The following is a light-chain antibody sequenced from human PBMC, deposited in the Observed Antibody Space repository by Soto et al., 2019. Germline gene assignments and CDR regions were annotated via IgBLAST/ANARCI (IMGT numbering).Light chain of an antibody. CDR2: AAS. Sequence: DIQMTQSPSSLSASVGDRVSITCRASETISSNYLNWYQQKPGKAPKILVYAASILHAGVPSRFTGSGFDTDFTLTISSLQPEDFAMYYCQQSFDTPYTFGQGTKVEI. V-gene: IGKV1-39*01. CDR1: ETISSNY. J-gene: IGKJ2*01. CDR3: QQSFDTPYT.